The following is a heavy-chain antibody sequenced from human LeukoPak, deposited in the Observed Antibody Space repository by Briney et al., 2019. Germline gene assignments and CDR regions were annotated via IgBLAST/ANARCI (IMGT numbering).Heavy chain of an antibody. CDR3: PTVNPRGGYNFEDGMDV. V-gene: IGHV3-15*07. Sequence: GGSLRLSCAASGFTVSNTWMNWVRQAPGKGLEWVGHIRSKTEGGKTDNAAPVQGGFTISRDDSKNALFLQMNSLQIEDTAVYYCPTVNPRGGYNFEDGMDVWGQGPTATVSS. CDR2: IRSKTEGGKT. D-gene: IGHD5-24*01. CDR1: GFTVSNTW. J-gene: IGHJ6*02.